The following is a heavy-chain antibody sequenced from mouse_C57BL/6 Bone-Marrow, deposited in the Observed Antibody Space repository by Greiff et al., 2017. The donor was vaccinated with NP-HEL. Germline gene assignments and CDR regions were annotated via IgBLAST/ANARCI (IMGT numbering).Heavy chain of an antibody. CDR2: IRNKATNHAT. V-gene: IGHV6-6*01. CDR3: RSYWCFEV. J-gene: IGHJ1*03. Sequence: EVKLVESGGGLVQPGGSMKLSCAASGFTFSDAWMDWVRQSPEKGLAWVAEIRNKATNHATYYAASVKGRFTISREDSKSGVYLQLNSLRDEDTGIYYCRSYWCFEVWGTGTTVTVSS. CDR1: GFTFSDAW.